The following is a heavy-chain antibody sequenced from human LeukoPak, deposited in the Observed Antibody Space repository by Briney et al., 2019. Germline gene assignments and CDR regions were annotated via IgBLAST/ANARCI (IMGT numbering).Heavy chain of an antibody. CDR2: ISYSGNT. V-gene: IGHV4-39*01. D-gene: IGHD3-10*01. J-gene: IGHJ5*02. Sequence: SETLSLTCTVSGGSISSSSYYWAWIRQPPGTGLEWIGSISYSGNTYFNPSLKSRVTISVDTSKNQFSLKLSSVTAADTAVYYCAGVTMVRGVPWGQGTLVTVSS. CDR3: AGVTMVRGVP. CDR1: GGSISSSSYY.